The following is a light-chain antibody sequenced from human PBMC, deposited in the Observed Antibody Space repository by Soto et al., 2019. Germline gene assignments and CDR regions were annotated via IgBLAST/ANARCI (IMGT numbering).Light chain of an antibody. V-gene: IGKV3-11*01. CDR2: EVF. CDR3: QQRSNWPWT. J-gene: IGKJ1*01. CDR1: QSVSTN. Sequence: EVVVTQSPATLSVSPGERATLSCRASQSVSTNLAWYQQKPGQAPRLLMYEVFTRATGIPARFSGAGSGTDFTLTISSLEPEDFAVYYCQQRSNWPWTFGQGTKVDI.